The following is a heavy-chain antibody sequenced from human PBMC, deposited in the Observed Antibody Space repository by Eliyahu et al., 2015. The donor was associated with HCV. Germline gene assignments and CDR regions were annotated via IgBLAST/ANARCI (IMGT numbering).Heavy chain of an antibody. CDR3: ARGIKQQLARSYYYYMDV. J-gene: IGHJ6*03. CDR1: GGSFSGYY. V-gene: IGHV4-34*01. Sequence: QVQLQQWGAGLLKPSETLSLTCAVYGGSFSGYYWSWIRQPPGKGLEWIGEINHSGSTNYNPSLKSRVTISVDTSKNQFSLKLSSVTAADTAVYYCARGIKQQLARSYYYYMDVWGKGTTVTVSS. CDR2: INHSGST. D-gene: IGHD6-13*01.